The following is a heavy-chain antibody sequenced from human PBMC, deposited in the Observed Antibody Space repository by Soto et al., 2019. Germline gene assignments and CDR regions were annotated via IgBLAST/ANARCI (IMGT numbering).Heavy chain of an antibody. J-gene: IGHJ5*02. CDR3: HTSSTEVYTVS. Sequence: SETLSLTCTVSGGSIRTSSYYWGWIRQPPGKGLEWIGSIYYSGGTNYNPSLKSRVTISVDTSKNQFSLKLNSVTAADTAVYFYHTSSTEVYTVSLGQAPLVTV. D-gene: IGHD4-17*01. CDR2: IYYSGGT. V-gene: IGHV4-39*01. CDR1: GGSIRTSSYY.